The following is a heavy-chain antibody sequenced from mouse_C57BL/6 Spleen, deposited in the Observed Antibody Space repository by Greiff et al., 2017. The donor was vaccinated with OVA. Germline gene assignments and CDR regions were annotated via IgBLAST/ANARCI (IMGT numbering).Heavy chain of an antibody. J-gene: IGHJ1*03. CDR3: ARSTHWYFDV. Sequence: VQLQESGAELVRPGTSVKMSCKASGYTFTNYWIGWAKQRPGHGLEWIGDIYPGGGYTNYNEKFKGKATLTADKSSSTDYMQFSRLTSEDAAIYYCARSTHWYFDVWGTGTTVTVSS. V-gene: IGHV1-63*01. CDR1: GYTFTNYW. CDR2: IYPGGGYT.